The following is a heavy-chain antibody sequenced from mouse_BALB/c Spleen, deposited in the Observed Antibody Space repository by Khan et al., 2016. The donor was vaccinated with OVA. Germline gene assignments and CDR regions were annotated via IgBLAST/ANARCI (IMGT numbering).Heavy chain of an antibody. CDR3: ARRTTGYAMDY. J-gene: IGHJ4*01. V-gene: IGHV1-4*01. CDR2: INPRSGYS. D-gene: IGHD2-14*01. Sequence: QIQLVQSGAELARPGASVKMSCKASGYTFTSHTMHWVKQSPGQGLEWLGYINPRSGYSNYNQKFNDKANLTADKSSSTVYMQLSSLTSENSAVYYCARRTTGYAMDYWGQGTTVTVSS. CDR1: GYTFTSHT.